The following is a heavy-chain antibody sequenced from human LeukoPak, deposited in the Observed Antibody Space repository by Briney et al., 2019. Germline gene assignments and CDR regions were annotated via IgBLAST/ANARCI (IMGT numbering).Heavy chain of an antibody. CDR1: GGSISSDS. J-gene: IGHJ5*02. Sequence: SETLSLTCTVSGGSISSDSWTWIRQPAGKGLEWIGRLYTRGSPKRGRIKHNPSLKSRVAMSVDTSKNQFSLKLSSVTAEDTAVYYCARAGGGYCSSTSCSADWFDPWGQGILVTVSS. D-gene: IGHD2-2*01. CDR3: ARAGGGYCSSTSCSADWFDP. CDR2: LYTRGSP. V-gene: IGHV4-4*07.